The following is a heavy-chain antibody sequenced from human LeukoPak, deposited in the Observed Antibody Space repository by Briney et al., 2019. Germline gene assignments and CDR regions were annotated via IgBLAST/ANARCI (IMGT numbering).Heavy chain of an antibody. CDR2: ISYDGSNK. D-gene: IGHD4-17*01. CDR1: GFTFSSYA. J-gene: IGHJ4*02. CDR3: ARDLENGDYVGLGGY. V-gene: IGHV3-30*04. Sequence: GGSLRLSCAASGFTFSSYAMHWVRQAPGKGLEWVAVISYDGSNKYYADSVKGRFTISRDNSKNMLYLQMSSLRAEDTTVYYCARDLENGDYVGLGGYWGQGTLVTVSS.